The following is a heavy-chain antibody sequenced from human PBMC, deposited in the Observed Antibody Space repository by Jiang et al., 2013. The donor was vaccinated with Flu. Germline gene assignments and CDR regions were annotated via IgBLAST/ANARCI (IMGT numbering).Heavy chain of an antibody. Sequence: QTLSLTCAISGDSVSSNNAIWNWIRQSPSRGLEWLGRTFYRSKWYDDYAVSVKGRIAFNPDTSKNQLSLQLRSVTPEDTAVYYCAAESGVDWNYIWGDALNIWGQGTAVTVSS. J-gene: IGHJ3*02. CDR3: AAESGVDWNYIWGDALNI. V-gene: IGHV6-1*01. CDR2: TFYRSKWYD. D-gene: IGHD1-7*01. CDR1: GDSVSSNNAI.